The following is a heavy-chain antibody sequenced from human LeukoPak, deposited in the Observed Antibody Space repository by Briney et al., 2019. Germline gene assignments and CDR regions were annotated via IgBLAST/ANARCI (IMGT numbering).Heavy chain of an antibody. CDR1: GYTFTGYY. Sequence: GASVKVSCKASGYTFTGYYMHWVRQAPGQGLEWMGWINPNSGGTNYAQKFQGRVTMTRDTSISTAYMELSRLRSDDTAVYYCARDAEGVGATSNFDYWGQGTLVTVSS. D-gene: IGHD1-26*01. CDR2: INPNSGGT. CDR3: ARDAEGVGATSNFDY. V-gene: IGHV1-2*02. J-gene: IGHJ4*02.